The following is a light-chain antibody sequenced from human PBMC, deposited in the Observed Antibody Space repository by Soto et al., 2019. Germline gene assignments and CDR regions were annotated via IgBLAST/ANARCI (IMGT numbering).Light chain of an antibody. V-gene: IGKV2-28*01. J-gene: IGKJ1*01. CDR2: LGS. CDR1: QSLLHSNGYNY. CDR3: MGALQSPPT. Sequence: VMNQSPVSLPVTPGEPASISCRSSQSLLHSNGYNYLDWYLQKPGQSPQLLIYLGSNRASGVPGRFSASASGTDFTLTISRVEAEDVGVYYCMGALQSPPTFGQGTKVDI.